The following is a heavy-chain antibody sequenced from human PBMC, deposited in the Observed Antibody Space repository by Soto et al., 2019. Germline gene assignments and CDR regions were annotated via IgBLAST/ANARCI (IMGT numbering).Heavy chain of an antibody. Sequence: PWGSLRLSCAASGFSFVHYWIHWVRQAPGKGLVWVSRISPDGRTTAYADSVKGRFTISRDNAKSTLYLQMNSLTVEDGAVYYCADSWLPTSYWGPGTLVTVSS. V-gene: IGHV3-74*01. CDR2: ISPDGRTT. D-gene: IGHD3-10*01. J-gene: IGHJ4*02. CDR1: GFSFVHYW. CDR3: ADSWLPTSY.